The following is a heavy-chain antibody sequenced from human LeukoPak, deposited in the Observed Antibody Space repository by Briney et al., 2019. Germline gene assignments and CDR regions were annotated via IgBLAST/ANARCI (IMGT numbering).Heavy chain of an antibody. CDR3: ARSGYGSGSYRRGYFDY. D-gene: IGHD3-10*01. V-gene: IGHV3-7*01. Sequence: PGGSLRLSCAASGFTFSSYWMSWVRQAPGKGLEWVANIKQDGSEKYYVDSVKGRFTISRDNAKNSLYLQMNSLRAEDTAVYYCARSGYGSGSYRRGYFDYWGQGTLVTVSS. CDR2: IKQDGSEK. J-gene: IGHJ4*02. CDR1: GFTFSSYW.